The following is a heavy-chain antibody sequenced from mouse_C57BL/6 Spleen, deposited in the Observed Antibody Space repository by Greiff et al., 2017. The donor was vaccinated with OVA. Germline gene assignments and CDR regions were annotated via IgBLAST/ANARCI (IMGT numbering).Heavy chain of an antibody. CDR2: IYPGSGNT. CDR1: GYSFTSYY. J-gene: IGHJ2*01. V-gene: IGHV1-66*01. CDR3: ARDRDGNLFDY. Sequence: QVHVKQSGPELVKPGASVKISCKASGYSFTSYYIHWVKQRPGQGLEWIGWIYPGSGNTKYNEKFKGKATLTADTSSSTAYMQLSSLTSEDSAVDYCARDRDGNLFDYWGQGTTLTVSS. D-gene: IGHD2-1*01.